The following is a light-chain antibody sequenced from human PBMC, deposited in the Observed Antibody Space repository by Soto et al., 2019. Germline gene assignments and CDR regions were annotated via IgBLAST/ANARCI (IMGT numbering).Light chain of an antibody. Sequence: DIQMTQSPSSLSASVGDRVTITCRASQIVTTYLNWYQQKPGKAPKLLIFAASTLQSGVPSRFSGSGSGTDFTLTISSLQPEDFATYYCQQSYIFGPGTKLDIK. J-gene: IGKJ3*01. CDR3: QQSYI. CDR2: AAS. V-gene: IGKV1-39*01. CDR1: QIVTTY.